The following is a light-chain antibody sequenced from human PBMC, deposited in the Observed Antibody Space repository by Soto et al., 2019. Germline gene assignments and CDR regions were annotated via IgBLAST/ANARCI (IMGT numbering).Light chain of an antibody. V-gene: IGLV2-14*01. Sequence: QSVLTQPAYVSGSPGQSITLSCTGTSSDVGGYNYVSWYQQHPGKAPKLMIYDVSYRPSGVSNRFSGSKSGNTASLTISGLQSEDEADYYCSSYTTIISGVLFGGGTKLTVL. CDR3: SSYTTIISGVL. CDR2: DVS. J-gene: IGLJ2*01. CDR1: SSDVGGYNY.